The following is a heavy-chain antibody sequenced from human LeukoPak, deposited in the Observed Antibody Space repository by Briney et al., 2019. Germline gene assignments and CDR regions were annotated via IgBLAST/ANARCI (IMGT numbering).Heavy chain of an antibody. CDR2: ITSSGRTV. CDR3: ARDPLVIEWEQGYFDY. Sequence: PGGSLRLSCAASGFTFSDFHMSWIRQAPGKGLEWVAYITSSGRTVYYADSVKGRFTISRDNAKNSLYLQMNSLRAEDTAVYYCARDPLVIEWEQGYFDYWGQGTLVTVSS. V-gene: IGHV3-11*01. D-gene: IGHD1-26*01. J-gene: IGHJ4*02. CDR1: GFTFSDFH.